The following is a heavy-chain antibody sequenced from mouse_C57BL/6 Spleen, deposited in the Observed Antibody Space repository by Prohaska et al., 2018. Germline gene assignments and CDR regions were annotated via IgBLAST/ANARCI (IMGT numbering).Heavy chain of an antibody. J-gene: IGHJ2*01. V-gene: IGHV1-26*01. D-gene: IGHD1-1*01. CDR3: ASWDYGSSYD. CDR2: INPNNGGT. Sequence: LKISCKASGYTFTDYYMNWVKQSHGKSLEWIGDINPNNGGTSYNQKFIGKATVTVDKSSSTAYLELRSLTSEDSAVYYCASWDYGSSYDWGQGTTLTVSS. CDR1: GYTFTDYY.